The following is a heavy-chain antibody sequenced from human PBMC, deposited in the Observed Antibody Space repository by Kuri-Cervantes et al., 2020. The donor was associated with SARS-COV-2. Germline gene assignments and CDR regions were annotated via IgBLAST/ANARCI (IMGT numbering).Heavy chain of an antibody. CDR3: AKDQDSGSYFDY. J-gene: IGHJ4*02. CDR1: GFTFGDYA. D-gene: IGHD1-26*01. V-gene: IGHV3-49*04. Sequence: GGSLRLSCTASGFTFGDYAMSWVRQAPGKGLEWVGFIRSKAYGGTTEYAASVKGRFTISRDDSKSIAYLQMNSLKTEDTAVYYCAKDQDSGSYFDYWGQGTLVTVSS. CDR2: IRSKAYGGTT.